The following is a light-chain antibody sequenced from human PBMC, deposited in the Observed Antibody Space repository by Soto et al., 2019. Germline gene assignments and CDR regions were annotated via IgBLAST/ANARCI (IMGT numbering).Light chain of an antibody. CDR1: SSDVGGYNY. Sequence: QSALTQPASVSGSPGQSITISCTGTSSDVGGYNYVSWYQQHPGKAPKIMIYEVGHRPSGVSNRFSGSKSGYTASLTISGLQAEDEADYYCSSYTSSSTLVFGTGTKLTFL. V-gene: IGLV2-14*01. CDR2: EVG. J-gene: IGLJ1*01. CDR3: SSYTSSSTLV.